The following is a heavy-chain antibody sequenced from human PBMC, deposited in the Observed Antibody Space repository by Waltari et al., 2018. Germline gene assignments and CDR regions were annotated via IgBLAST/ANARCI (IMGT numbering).Heavy chain of an antibody. D-gene: IGHD2-21*01. CDR3: ARTRERIVVANPDPTAEYFQH. CDR2: INPSGGST. Sequence: QVQLVQSGAEVKKPGASVKVSCKASGYTFTSYYMHWVRQAPGQGLEWMGIINPSGGSTSYAQKFQGRVTMTRDTSTSTVYMELSSLRSEDTAVYYCARTRERIVVANPDPTAEYFQHWGQGTLVTVSS. V-gene: IGHV1-46*01. J-gene: IGHJ1*01. CDR1: GYTFTSYY.